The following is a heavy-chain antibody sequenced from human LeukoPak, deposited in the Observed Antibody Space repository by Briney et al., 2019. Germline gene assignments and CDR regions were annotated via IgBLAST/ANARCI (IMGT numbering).Heavy chain of an antibody. CDR3: ARNLPSSGWFVG. CDR1: GYTFTSYD. Sequence: ASGKVSCKASGYTFTSYDINWVRQATGQGLEWMGWMNANSGDTGYAQKFQGRVTMTRDTSISTAYMELSSLRSEDTAVYYCARNLPSSGWFVGWGQGTLVTVSS. V-gene: IGHV1-8*01. CDR2: MNANSGDT. D-gene: IGHD6-19*01. J-gene: IGHJ4*02.